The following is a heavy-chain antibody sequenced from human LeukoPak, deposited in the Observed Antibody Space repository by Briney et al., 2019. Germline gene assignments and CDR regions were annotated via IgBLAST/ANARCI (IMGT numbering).Heavy chain of an antibody. D-gene: IGHD2-21*02. Sequence: GGSLRLSCAASGFTFSSYGMHWVRQAPGKGLEWVAVISYDGSNKYYADSVKCRFTISRDNSKNTLYLQMNSLRAEDTAVYYCAKDREASDIVVVTATAFDYWGQGTLVTVSS. CDR3: AKDREASDIVVVTATAFDY. V-gene: IGHV3-30*18. J-gene: IGHJ4*02. CDR2: ISYDGSNK. CDR1: GFTFSSYG.